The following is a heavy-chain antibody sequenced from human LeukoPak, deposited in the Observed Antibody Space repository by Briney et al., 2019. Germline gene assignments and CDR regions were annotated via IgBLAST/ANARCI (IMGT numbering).Heavy chain of an antibody. J-gene: IGHJ3*02. CDR3: AKDFISAPRYAFDI. D-gene: IGHD1-14*01. CDR1: GFTFSNYS. V-gene: IGHV3-23*01. CDR2: ISGSGGST. Sequence: GGSLRLSCAASGFTFSNYSIHWVRQAPGKGLEWVSAISGSGGSTYYADSVKGRFTISRDNSKNTLYLQMNSLRAEDTAVYYCAKDFISAPRYAFDIWGQGTMVTVSS.